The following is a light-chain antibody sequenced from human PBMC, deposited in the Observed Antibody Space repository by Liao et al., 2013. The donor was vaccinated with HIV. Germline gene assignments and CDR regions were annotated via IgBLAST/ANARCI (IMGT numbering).Light chain of an antibody. CDR3: QAWDSSTGV. CDR1: ALPKQY. V-gene: IGLV3-21*01. CDR2: YDS. J-gene: IGLJ3*02. Sequence: SYELTQPPSVSVSPGQTARITCSGDALPKQYAYWYQQKPGQAPVLVIYYDSDRPSGIPERFSGSNSGNTATLTISRVEAGDEADYYCQAWDSSTGVFGGGTQLTVL.